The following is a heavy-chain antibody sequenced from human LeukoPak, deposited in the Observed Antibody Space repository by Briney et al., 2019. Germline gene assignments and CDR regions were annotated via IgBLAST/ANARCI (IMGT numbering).Heavy chain of an antibody. CDR3: ARGGDSSSPTTNYYYYMDV. Sequence: SAKVSCKASGGTFSSYAISWVRQAPGQGLEWMGGIIPIFGTANYAQKFQGRVTITTDESTSTAYMELSSLRSEDTAVYYCARGGDSSSPTTNYYYYMDVWGKGTTVTVSS. V-gene: IGHV1-69*05. D-gene: IGHD6-6*01. CDR2: IIPIFGTA. CDR1: GGTFSSYA. J-gene: IGHJ6*03.